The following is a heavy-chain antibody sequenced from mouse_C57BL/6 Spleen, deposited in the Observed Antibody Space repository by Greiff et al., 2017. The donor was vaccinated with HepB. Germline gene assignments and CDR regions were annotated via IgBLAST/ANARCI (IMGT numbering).Heavy chain of an antibody. J-gene: IGHJ3*01. V-gene: IGHV1-62-2*01. D-gene: IGHD1-1*01. CDR3: ARHEDGAIYYYGSSPFAY. CDR2: FYPGSGSI. CDR1: GYTFTEYT. Sequence: VQLQQSGAELVKPGASVKLSCKASGYTFTEYTIHWVKQRSGQGLEWIGWFYPGSGSIKYNEKFKDKATLTADKSSSTAYMELSRLTSEDSAVYFCARHEDGAIYYYGSSPFAYWGQGTLVTVSA.